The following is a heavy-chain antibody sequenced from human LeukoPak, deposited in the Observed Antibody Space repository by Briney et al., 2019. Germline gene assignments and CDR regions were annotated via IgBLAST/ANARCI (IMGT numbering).Heavy chain of an antibody. Sequence: PSETLSLTCTVSGGSISGYYWTWVRQPAGKGLEWIGRIYSSGSANYNPSLKSRVTMSLDTSKNQFSLRLTSVTAADTAVYYCARGRITTVRGVIPDYWGQGTLVTVSS. CDR2: IYSSGSA. D-gene: IGHD3-10*01. J-gene: IGHJ4*02. CDR1: GGSISGYY. V-gene: IGHV4-4*07. CDR3: ARGRITTVRGVIPDY.